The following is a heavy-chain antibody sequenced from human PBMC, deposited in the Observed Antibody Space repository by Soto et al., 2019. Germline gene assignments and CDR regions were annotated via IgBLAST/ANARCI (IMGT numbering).Heavy chain of an antibody. CDR1: GYDFNSHW. Sequence: EMQLVQSGAEERKPGDSLKISCKGSGYDFNSHWIGWVRQMPGQGLEWMGIIYPGDSDTRYNPSFQGRVTISADKSSSTAYLQWSTLEASDTAIYYCARLEATRTTWFTGPHNWFDPWGEGTRVTVSS. J-gene: IGHJ5*02. CDR3: ARLEATRTTWFTGPHNWFDP. V-gene: IGHV5-51*03. CDR2: IYPGDSDT. D-gene: IGHD6-13*01.